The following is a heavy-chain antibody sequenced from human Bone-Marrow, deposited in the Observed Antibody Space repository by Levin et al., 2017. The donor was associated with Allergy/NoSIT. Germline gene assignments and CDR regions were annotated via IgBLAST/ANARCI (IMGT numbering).Heavy chain of an antibody. V-gene: IGHV4-31*03. CDR2: IYYSGST. J-gene: IGHJ6*02. D-gene: IGHD3-22*01. CDR1: GGSISSGGYY. Sequence: SCTVSGGSISSGGYYWSWIRQHPGKGLEWIGYIYYSGSTYYNPSLKSRVTISVDTSKNQFSLKLSSVTAADTAVYYCASIGYYDSSGYPTGYGMDVWGQGTTVTVSS. CDR3: ASIGYYDSSGYPTGYGMDV.